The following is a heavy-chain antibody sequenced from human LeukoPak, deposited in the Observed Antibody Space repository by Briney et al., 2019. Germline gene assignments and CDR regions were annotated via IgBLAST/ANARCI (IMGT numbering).Heavy chain of an antibody. CDR2: ISYDGSNK. Sequence: PGRSLRLSCAASGFTFSSYAMHWVRQAPGKGLEWMAVISYDGSNKYYADSVKGRFTISRDNSKNTLYLQMNSLRAEDTAVYYCARGGQYYYGSGSYSDYWGQGTLVTVSS. CDR3: ARGGQYYYGSGSYSDY. CDR1: GFTFSSYA. D-gene: IGHD3-10*01. V-gene: IGHV3-30-3*01. J-gene: IGHJ4*02.